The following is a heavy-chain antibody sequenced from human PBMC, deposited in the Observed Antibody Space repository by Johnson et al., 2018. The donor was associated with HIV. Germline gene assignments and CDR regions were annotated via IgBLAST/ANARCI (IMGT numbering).Heavy chain of an antibody. D-gene: IGHD6-13*01. J-gene: IGHJ3*02. V-gene: IGHV3-7*05. Sequence: VQLVESGGGLVQPGGSLRLSCGASGFTFSDYWMSWVRQAPGKGLEWVASIKYDGSDKYYVDAVKGRLIISRDNVNNSVYLQMNSLRGEDTAVYYCARDGTSRGGAFDIWGQGTMVTVSS. CDR1: GFTFSDYW. CDR3: ARDGTSRGGAFDI. CDR2: IKYDGSDK.